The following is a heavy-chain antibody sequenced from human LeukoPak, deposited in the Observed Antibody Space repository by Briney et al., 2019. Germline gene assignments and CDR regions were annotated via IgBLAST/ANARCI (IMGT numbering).Heavy chain of an antibody. CDR3: ARDRVGAMPYFDY. Sequence: SETLSLTCAVYGGSFSGYYWSWIRQPPGKGLEWIGEINHSGSTNYNPSLKSRVTISVDTSKNQFSLKLSSVTAADTAVYYCARDRVGAMPYFDYWGQGTLVTVSS. CDR1: GGSFSGYY. J-gene: IGHJ4*02. V-gene: IGHV4-34*01. CDR2: INHSGST. D-gene: IGHD2-2*01.